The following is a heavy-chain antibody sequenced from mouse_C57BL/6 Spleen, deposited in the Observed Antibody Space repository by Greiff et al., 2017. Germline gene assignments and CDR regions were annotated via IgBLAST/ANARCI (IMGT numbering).Heavy chain of an antibody. Sequence: EVQLQQSGPELVKPGASVKISCKASGYSFTDYNMNWVKQSNGKSLEWIGVINPNYGTTSYNQKFKGKATLTVDQSSSTAYMQLNSLTSEDSAVYYCAYYDGSSPNYYAMDYWGQGTSVTVSS. CDR3: AYYDGSSPNYYAMDY. CDR1: GYSFTDYN. J-gene: IGHJ4*01. D-gene: IGHD1-1*01. CDR2: INPNYGTT. V-gene: IGHV1-39*01.